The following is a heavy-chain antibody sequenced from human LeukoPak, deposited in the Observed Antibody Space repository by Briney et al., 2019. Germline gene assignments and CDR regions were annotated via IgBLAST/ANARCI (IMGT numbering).Heavy chain of an antibody. V-gene: IGHV3-23*01. CDR1: GFTFSSYA. D-gene: IGHD3-16*02. Sequence: GGSLRLSCAASGFTFSSYAMSWVRQAPGKGLEWVSAISGSGGSTYYADSVKGRFTISRDNSKNTLYLQMNSLRAEDTAVYYCAKDGSHDYVSGSYRYYWGQRTLVTVSS. CDR3: AKDGSHDYVSGSYRYY. CDR2: ISGSGGST. J-gene: IGHJ4*02.